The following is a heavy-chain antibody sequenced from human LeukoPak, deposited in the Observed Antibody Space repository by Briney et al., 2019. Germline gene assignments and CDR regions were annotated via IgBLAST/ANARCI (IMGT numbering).Heavy chain of an antibody. Sequence: GASVKVSCKASGYAFASYGISWVRQAPGQGLGWMGWISVNNGNTHYAQKFQGRVTMTTDTSTSTAYMEVRSLRSDDTAVYYCQRITIFGVIIDFDYWGQGALVTVSS. CDR3: QRITIFGVIIDFDY. D-gene: IGHD3-3*01. V-gene: IGHV1-18*01. CDR2: ISVNNGNT. J-gene: IGHJ4*02. CDR1: GYAFASYG.